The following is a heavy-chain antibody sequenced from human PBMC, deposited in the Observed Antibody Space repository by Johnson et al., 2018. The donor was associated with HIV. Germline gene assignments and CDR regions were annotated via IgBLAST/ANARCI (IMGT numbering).Heavy chain of an antibody. CDR1: GFTVSSNY. D-gene: IGHD2-15*01. J-gene: IGHJ3*02. V-gene: IGHV3-53*01. CDR3: ASGGSCKPPVSTDDAFDI. Sequence: EVQLVESGGGLIQPGGSLRLSCAASGFTVSSNYMSWVRQAPGKGLEWVSIIYSGGSTYYADSVKGRFTISRDNSKNTLYLQMNSLRAEDTAVYYCASGGSCKPPVSTDDAFDIWGQGTMVTVSS. CDR2: IYSGGST.